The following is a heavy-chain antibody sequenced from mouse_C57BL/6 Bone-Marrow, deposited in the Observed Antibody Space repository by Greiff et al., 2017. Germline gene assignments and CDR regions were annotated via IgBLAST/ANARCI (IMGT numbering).Heavy chain of an antibody. J-gene: IGHJ3*01. CDR1: GYTFTSYW. Sequence: VQLQQSGTVLARPGASVKMSCKTSGYTFTSYWMHWVKQRPGKGLEWIGAIYPGNSDTSYNQKFKGKAKLTAVTSASTAYMEISSLTNEDAAVYYCTRKELGGFAYWGQGTLVTVSA. CDR2: IYPGNSDT. D-gene: IGHD4-1*01. V-gene: IGHV1-5*01. CDR3: TRKELGGFAY.